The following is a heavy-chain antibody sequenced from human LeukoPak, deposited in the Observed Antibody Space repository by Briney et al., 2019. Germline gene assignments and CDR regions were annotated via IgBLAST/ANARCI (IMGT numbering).Heavy chain of an antibody. J-gene: IGHJ6*02. CDR3: ARESSGYYYYYYYGMDV. CDR2: IWYDGSNK. CDR1: GFTFSSYG. Sequence: GGSLRLSCAASGFTFSSYGMHWVRQAPGKGLEWVAVIWYDGSNKYYADSVKGRFTISRDNSKNTLYLQMNSLRAEDTAVYYCARESSGYYYYYYYGMDVWGQGTTVTVSS. D-gene: IGHD3-22*01. V-gene: IGHV3-33*01.